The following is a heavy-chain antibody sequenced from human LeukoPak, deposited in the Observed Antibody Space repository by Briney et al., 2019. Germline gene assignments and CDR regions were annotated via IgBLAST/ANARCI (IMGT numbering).Heavy chain of an antibody. Sequence: GGSLRLSCAASGFTFISYWMHWVRQAPGKGLVWVSRINGYGSSTDFADSVKGRFTISRDNAKNTLYLQMNSLRAEDTAVYYCAMIKEGWGQGTLVTVSS. D-gene: IGHD3-22*01. CDR2: INGYGSST. V-gene: IGHV3-74*01. CDR1: GFTFISYW. CDR3: AMIKEG. J-gene: IGHJ4*02.